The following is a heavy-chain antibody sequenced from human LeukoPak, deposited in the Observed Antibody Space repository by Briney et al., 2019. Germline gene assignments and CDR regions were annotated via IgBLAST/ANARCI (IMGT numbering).Heavy chain of an antibody. CDR2: IYSAGNT. CDR1: GFTVSSNY. J-gene: IGHJ6*03. D-gene: IGHD6-6*01. CDR3: ARLRSSSFYYYYMDV. Sequence: GGSLRLSCVASGFTVSSNYMSWIRQAPGKGLEWVSVIYSAGNTYYADSVKGRFTISRHNSENTLYLHMNSLRAEDTAVYYCARLRSSSFYYYYMDVWGKGTTVTVSS. V-gene: IGHV3-53*01.